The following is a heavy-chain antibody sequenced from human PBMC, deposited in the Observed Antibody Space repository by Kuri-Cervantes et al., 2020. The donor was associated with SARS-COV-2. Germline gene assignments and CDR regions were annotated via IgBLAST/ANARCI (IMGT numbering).Heavy chain of an antibody. CDR1: GISCSRYW. D-gene: IGHD2-21*02. V-gene: IGHV3-7*03. Sequence: LSLTCAASGISCSRYWMSWVRQAPGKGLEWVANIEEDGSEKTYVDSVKGRFTISRGNAKNSLYLQMNSLRTEDTALYYCYTLIGVSATAYDDYWGQGTLVTVSS. CDR2: IEEDGSEK. J-gene: IGHJ4*02. CDR3: YTLIGVSATAYDDY.